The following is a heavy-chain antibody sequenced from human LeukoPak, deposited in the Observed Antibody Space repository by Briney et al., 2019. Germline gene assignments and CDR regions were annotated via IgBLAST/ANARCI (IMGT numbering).Heavy chain of an antibody. CDR1: GGSISSYY. CDR3: ARREGTIRGIDY. Sequence: SETLSLTCTVSGGSISSYYWSWIRQPPGKGLEWIGYICYSGSTNYNPSLKSRVTISVDTSKNQFSLKLSSVTAADTAVYYCARREGTIRGIDYWGQGTLVTVSS. V-gene: IGHV4-59*08. D-gene: IGHD3-10*01. CDR2: ICYSGST. J-gene: IGHJ4*02.